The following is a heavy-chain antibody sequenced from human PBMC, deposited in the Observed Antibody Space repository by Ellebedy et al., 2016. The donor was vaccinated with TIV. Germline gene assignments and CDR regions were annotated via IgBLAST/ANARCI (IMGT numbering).Heavy chain of an antibody. V-gene: IGHV1-69*04. CDR2: INPFRGIA. J-gene: IGHJ4*02. CDR1: GYTFTSYG. D-gene: IGHD4-17*01. CDR3: AADYGDYVVED. Sequence: AASVKVSCKASGYTFTSYGISWVRQAPGHGLEWMGRINPFRGIANYAQKFQGRVTITADKSTSTDYMELNSLRYEDTAVYYCAADYGDYVVEDWGQGTLITVSS.